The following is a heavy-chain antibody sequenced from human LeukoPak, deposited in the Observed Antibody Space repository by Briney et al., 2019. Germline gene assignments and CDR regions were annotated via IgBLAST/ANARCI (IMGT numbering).Heavy chain of an antibody. J-gene: IGHJ4*02. Sequence: GGSLRLSCAASGFTFDDYGMSWVRQAPGKGLEWVSGINWNGGSTGYADSVKGRFTISRDNAKNSLYLQMNSLRAEDTALYYCARVSPAFSSSWSYGGSYFDYWGQGTLVTVSS. V-gene: IGHV3-20*04. CDR1: GFTFDDYG. CDR2: INWNGGST. CDR3: ARVSPAFSSSWSYGGSYFDY. D-gene: IGHD6-13*01.